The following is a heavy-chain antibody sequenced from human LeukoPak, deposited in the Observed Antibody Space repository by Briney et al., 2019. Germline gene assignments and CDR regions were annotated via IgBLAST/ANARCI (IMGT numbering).Heavy chain of an antibody. D-gene: IGHD3-10*01. CDR3: ARGFAYYYGSGSYYSNRPNWFDP. J-gene: IGHJ5*02. Sequence: GASVKVSCKASGYTFTSYGISWVRQAPGQGLEWMGWMNPNSGNTGYAQKFQGRVTMTRNTSISTAYMELSSLRSEDTAVYYCARGFAYYYGSGSYYSNRPNWFDPWGQGTLVTVSS. CDR2: MNPNSGNT. V-gene: IGHV1-8*02. CDR1: GYTFTSYG.